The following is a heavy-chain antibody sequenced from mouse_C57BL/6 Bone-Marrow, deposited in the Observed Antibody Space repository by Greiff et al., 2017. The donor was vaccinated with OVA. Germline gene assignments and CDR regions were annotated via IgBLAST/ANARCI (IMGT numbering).Heavy chain of an antibody. CDR3: ASGSNYGY. D-gene: IGHD2-5*01. J-gene: IGHJ2*01. V-gene: IGHV1-50*01. CDR1: GYTFTSYW. CDR2: IDPSDSYT. Sequence: QVQLQQPGAELVKPGASVKLSCKASGYTFTSYWMPWVKQRPGQGLEWIGEIDPSDSYTNYNQKFKGKATLTVDTSASTAYMQLSSLTSEDSAVYYCASGSNYGYWGQGTTLTVSS.